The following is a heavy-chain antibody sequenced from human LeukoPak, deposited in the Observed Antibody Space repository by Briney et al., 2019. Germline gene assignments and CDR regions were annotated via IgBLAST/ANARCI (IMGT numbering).Heavy chain of an antibody. V-gene: IGHV1-46*01. CDR3: ARIRDHYDSSGYGNFDY. CDR2: INPSGGST. Sequence: ASVKVSCKASGYTFTSYYMHWVRQAPGQGLEWMGIINPSGGSTSYAQKFQGRVTMTRDTSTGTVYMELSSLRSEDTAVYYCARIRDHYDSSGYGNFDYWGQGTLVTVSS. J-gene: IGHJ4*02. CDR1: GYTFTSYY. D-gene: IGHD3-22*01.